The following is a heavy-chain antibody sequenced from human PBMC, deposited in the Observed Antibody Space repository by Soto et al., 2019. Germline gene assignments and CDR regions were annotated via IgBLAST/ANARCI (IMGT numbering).Heavy chain of an antibody. CDR3: TRWGRGYDWNYYYGMDV. CDR1: GFTFGDFS. V-gene: IGHV3-49*03. J-gene: IGHJ6*02. Sequence: AGGSLRLSCSASGFTFGDFSMSWFRPAPGGGVEWVGFIRSKVYGGTTEYAASVKGRFTISRDDSKSIAYLQMISLKTEDTAVYYCTRWGRGYDWNYYYGMDVWGQGTTVTVSS. D-gene: IGHD5-12*01. CDR2: IRSKVYGGTT.